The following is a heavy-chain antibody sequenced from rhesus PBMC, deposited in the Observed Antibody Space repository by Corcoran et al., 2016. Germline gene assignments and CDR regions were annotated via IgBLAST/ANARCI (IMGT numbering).Heavy chain of an antibody. CDR1: GGPISDSYY. J-gene: IGHJ4*01. CDR3: ARGGGARRAAPYAS. V-gene: IGHV4S9*01. CDR2: IYGNSAST. D-gene: IGHD2-33*01. Sequence: QVQLQESGPGLVKPSETLSLTCAVSGGPISDSYYWNWIRQPPGKGLEWIGNIYGNSASTYYNPSLKSRVTISKDPSKNQFFLTLSSVTAADTAVYYCARGGGARRAAPYASWGQGVLVTVSS.